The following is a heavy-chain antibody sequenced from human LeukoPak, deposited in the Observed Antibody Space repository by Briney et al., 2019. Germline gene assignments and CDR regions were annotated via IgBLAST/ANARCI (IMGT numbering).Heavy chain of an antibody. CDR2: ISSSSSYT. CDR1: GFTFSDYY. CDR3: ARDRESRGYFDY. J-gene: IGHJ4*02. Sequence: GGSLRLSCAASGFTFSDYYMSWIRQAPGKGLEWVSYISSSSSYTNYADSVKGRFTISRDNAKNSLYLQMNSLRAEDTAVYYCARDRESRGYFDYRGQGTLVTVSS. V-gene: IGHV3-11*05. D-gene: IGHD3-10*01.